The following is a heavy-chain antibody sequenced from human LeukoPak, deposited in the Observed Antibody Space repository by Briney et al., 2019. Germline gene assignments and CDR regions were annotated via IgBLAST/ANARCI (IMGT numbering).Heavy chain of an antibody. CDR2: ISYDGSNK. Sequence: GGSLRLSCAASGFTFSSYAMHWVRQAPGKGLEWVAVISYDGSNKYYADSVKGRFTISRDNSKNTLYLQMNSLRAEDTAVYYCARERKDIVVAVAATRSELYYYGMDVWGQGTTVTVSS. V-gene: IGHV3-30-3*01. CDR1: GFTFSSYA. CDR3: ARERKDIVVAVAATRSELYYYGMDV. J-gene: IGHJ6*02. D-gene: IGHD2-15*01.